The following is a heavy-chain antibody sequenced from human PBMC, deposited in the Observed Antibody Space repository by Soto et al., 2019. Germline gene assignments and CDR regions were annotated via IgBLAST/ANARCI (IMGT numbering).Heavy chain of an antibody. CDR1: GGSFSGYY. Sequence: QVQLQQWGAGLLKPSETLSLTCAVYGGSFSGYYWSWIRQPPGKGLEWIGEINHSGSTNYNPSLKSRVTISVDTSKNQFSLKLSSVTAADTAVYYCARGGYYGSGSHPYYYYGMDVWGQGTTVTVSS. J-gene: IGHJ6*02. V-gene: IGHV4-34*01. CDR3: ARGGYYGSGSHPYYYYGMDV. CDR2: INHSGST. D-gene: IGHD3-10*01.